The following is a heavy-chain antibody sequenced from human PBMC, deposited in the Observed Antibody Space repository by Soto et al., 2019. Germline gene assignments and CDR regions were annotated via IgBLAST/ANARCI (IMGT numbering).Heavy chain of an antibody. CDR1: GGSISSDGSY. J-gene: IGHJ5*02. CDR2: LFYSGST. V-gene: IGHV4-31*03. Sequence: SEPLSLTCTVSGGSISSDGSYWSWIRQHPGKGLEWIGCLFYSGSTYYNPSLKSRVTISVDTSKNQFSLKLSSVTAADTAVYYCARGLAAAGLFGFGPWGQGTLVTVSS. CDR3: ARGLAAAGLFGFGP. D-gene: IGHD6-13*01.